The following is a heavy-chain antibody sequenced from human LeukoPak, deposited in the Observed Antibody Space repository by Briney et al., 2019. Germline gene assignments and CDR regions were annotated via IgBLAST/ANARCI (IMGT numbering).Heavy chain of an antibody. CDR1: GFTFATSW. CDR2: IKTKTDGGTT. Sequence: GGSLRLSCAVSGFTFATSWMSWVRQAPGKGLEWVGRIKTKTDGGTTDYAAPVKGRFTISRDDSKNTLYLQMNSLKTEDTAVYYWGTGSAFDFWGRGTMVTVSS. J-gene: IGHJ3*01. V-gene: IGHV3-15*01. D-gene: IGHD1-14*01. CDR3: GTGSAFDF.